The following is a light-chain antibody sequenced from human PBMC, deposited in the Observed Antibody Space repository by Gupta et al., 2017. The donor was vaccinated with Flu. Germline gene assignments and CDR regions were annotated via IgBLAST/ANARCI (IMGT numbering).Light chain of an antibody. V-gene: IGKV3-15*01. J-gene: IGKJ1*01. CDR1: QSVNSN. Sequence: EIEMTQSPATLSVSPGERATLSCRASQSVNSNLAWYQQKPGQNPRLLIIGASTRATGIPARCSGSGSGTEFTPAISSLQSEDFAVYYCQQYNNWHRTFGQGTKVEIK. CDR3: QQYNNWHRT. CDR2: GAS.